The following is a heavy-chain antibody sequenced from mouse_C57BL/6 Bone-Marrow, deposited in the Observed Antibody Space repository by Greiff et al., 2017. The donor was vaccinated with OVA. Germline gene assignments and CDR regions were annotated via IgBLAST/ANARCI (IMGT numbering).Heavy chain of an antibody. J-gene: IGHJ2*01. D-gene: IGHD2-2*01. CDR3: TRGTMVTSGCDY. Sequence: EVKVEESGGGLVQPGGSMKLSCAASGFTFSDAWMDWVRQSPEKGLEWVAEIRNKANNHATYYAESVKGRFTISRDDSKSSVYLQMNSLRAEDTGIYYCTRGTMVTSGCDYWGQGTTLTVSS. CDR2: IRNKANNHAT. V-gene: IGHV6-6*01. CDR1: GFTFSDAW.